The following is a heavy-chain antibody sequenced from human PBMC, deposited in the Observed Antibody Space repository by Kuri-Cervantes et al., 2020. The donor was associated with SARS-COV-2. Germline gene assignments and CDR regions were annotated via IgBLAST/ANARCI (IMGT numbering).Heavy chain of an antibody. CDR1: GFTFSSYG. V-gene: IGHV3-30*02. Sequence: GGSLRLSCAASGFTFSSYGMHWVRQTPGKGLEWVAFIRYDGQSKYYADSVKGRFTISRDSSKDTLYLQMNSLRTDDTAFYYCAKDHRYSSSSDVGYFDSWGQGTLVTVSS. D-gene: IGHD6-6*01. J-gene: IGHJ4*02. CDR3: AKDHRYSSSSDVGYFDS. CDR2: IRYDGQSK.